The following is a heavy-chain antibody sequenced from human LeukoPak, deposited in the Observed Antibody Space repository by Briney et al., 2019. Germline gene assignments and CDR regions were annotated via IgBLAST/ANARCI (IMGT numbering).Heavy chain of an antibody. CDR3: ARDRYYGSGEPFDP. J-gene: IGHJ5*02. V-gene: IGHV3-48*04. CDR2: INDSGKTR. D-gene: IGHD3-10*01. Sequence: GGSLRLSCAASGFTFSRNSMNWVRQAPGKGLEWISYINDSGKTRYYADSVKGRFTISRDNAKNSLYLQMNSLRAEDTAVYYCARDRYYGSGEPFDPWGQGTLVTVSS. CDR1: GFTFSRNS.